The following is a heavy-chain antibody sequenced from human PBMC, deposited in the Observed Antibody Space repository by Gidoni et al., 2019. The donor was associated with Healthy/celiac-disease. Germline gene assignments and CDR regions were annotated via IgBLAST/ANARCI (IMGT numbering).Heavy chain of an antibody. CDR1: GGTFSSYA. J-gene: IGHJ6*02. CDR2: IIPIFGIA. CDR3: ARDPGSIAARPNGMDV. D-gene: IGHD6-6*01. Sequence: QVQLVQSGAEVKKPGSSVKVSCKASGGTFSSYAISWVRQAPGQGLEWMGRIIPIFGIANYAQKFQGRVTITADKSTSTAYMELSSLRSEDTAVYYCARDPGSIAARPNGMDVWGQGTTVTVSS. V-gene: IGHV1-69*04.